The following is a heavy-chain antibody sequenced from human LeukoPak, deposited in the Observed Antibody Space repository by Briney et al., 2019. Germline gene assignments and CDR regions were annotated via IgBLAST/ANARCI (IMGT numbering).Heavy chain of an antibody. D-gene: IGHD6-13*01. CDR3: ARGPPTGYSSSWYPINYYFDY. J-gene: IGHJ4*02. V-gene: IGHV1-69*13. CDR2: IIPIFGTA. Sequence: SVKVSCKASGGTFSSYAISWVRQAPGQGLEWMGGIIPIFGTANYAQKFQGRVTITADESTSTAYMELSSLRSEDTAVYYCARGPPTGYSSSWYPINYYFDYWGQGTLVTVSS. CDR1: GGTFSSYA.